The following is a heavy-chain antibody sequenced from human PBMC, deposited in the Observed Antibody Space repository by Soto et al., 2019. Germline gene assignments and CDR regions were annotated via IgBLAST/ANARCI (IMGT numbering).Heavy chain of an antibody. V-gene: IGHV4-31*03. CDR3: ARVRIVVVVAATPGPNWFDP. D-gene: IGHD2-15*01. CDR1: SYCVRSGGVY. Sequence: TMALTSTVASYCVRSGGVYWSWNRQHRGKGLEWIGYIYYSGSTYYNPSLKSRVTISVDTSKNQFSLKLSSVTAADTAVYYCARVRIVVVVAATPGPNWFDPWGQGPLVTVSS. CDR2: IYYSGST. J-gene: IGHJ5*02.